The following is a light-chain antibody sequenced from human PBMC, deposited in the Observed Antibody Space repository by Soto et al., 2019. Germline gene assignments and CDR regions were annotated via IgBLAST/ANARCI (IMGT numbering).Light chain of an antibody. CDR3: QYQGT. Sequence: IVLTQSPGTLSLSPGERATLSCRASQSVGRRYLAWYQQKPGQAPMLLIYDVSDRASDISDRFSGSGSGTDLTLTINRLVPEDVAVYYCQYQGTFGGGTKVESK. CDR2: DVS. J-gene: IGKJ4*01. CDR1: QSVGRRY. V-gene: IGKV3-20*01.